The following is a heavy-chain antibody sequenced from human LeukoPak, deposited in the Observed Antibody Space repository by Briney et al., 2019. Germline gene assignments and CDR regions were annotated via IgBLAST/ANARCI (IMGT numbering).Heavy chain of an antibody. D-gene: IGHD3-3*01. J-gene: IGHJ5*02. CDR2: IWYDGSNK. V-gene: IGHV3-33*06. CDR3: AKDLGYYDFWSGFDP. CDR1: GFTFSSYG. Sequence: GGSLRLSCAASGFTFSSYGMHWVRQAPGKGLEWVAVIWYDGSNKYYADSVKGRFTISRDNSKNTLYLQMNSLRAEDTAVYYCAKDLGYYDFWSGFDPWGQGTLVTVSS.